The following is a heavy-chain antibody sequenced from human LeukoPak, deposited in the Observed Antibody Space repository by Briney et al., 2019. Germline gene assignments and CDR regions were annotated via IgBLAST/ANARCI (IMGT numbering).Heavy chain of an antibody. D-gene: IGHD2-2*01. Sequence: PSEPLSLTCAVYGGSFSGYYWSWIRQPPGKGLEWIGEINHSGSTNYNPSLKSRVTISVDTSKNQFSLKLSSVTAADTAVYYCARDCSSTSCPPAFDYRGQGTLVTVSS. CDR3: ARDCSSTSCPPAFDY. J-gene: IGHJ4*02. CDR2: INHSGST. V-gene: IGHV4-34*01. CDR1: GGSFSGYY.